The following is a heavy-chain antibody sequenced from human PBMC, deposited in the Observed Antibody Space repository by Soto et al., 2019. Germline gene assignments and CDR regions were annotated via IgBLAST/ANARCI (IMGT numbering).Heavy chain of an antibody. D-gene: IGHD3-16*02. CDR3: ARVLITFGGVIVSTDF. Sequence: QVQLVQSGAEVKKPGASVKVSCQASGYTFTSYGISWVRQAPGQGLEWMGWISAYNGNTNYAQKLQGRVTMTTDTSTSTAYMGLRSLRSDDTAVYYCARVLITFGGVIVSTDFWGQGTLVTVSS. CDR2: ISAYNGNT. CDR1: GYTFTSYG. J-gene: IGHJ4*02. V-gene: IGHV1-18*01.